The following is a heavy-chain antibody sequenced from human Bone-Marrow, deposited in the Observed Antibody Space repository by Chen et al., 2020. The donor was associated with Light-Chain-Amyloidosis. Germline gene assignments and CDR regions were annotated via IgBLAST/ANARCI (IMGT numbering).Heavy chain of an antibody. J-gene: IGHJ5*02. CDR1: DGSINSGDYY. CDR2: IYYSGAA. CDR3: SIRIAVPGANEET. D-gene: IGHD6-19*01. Sequence: QLQLQESGPGLGKPSETLSLTGTFSDGSINSGDYYWGWLRQSPGKGLEWIGSIYYSGAAFYNPSLRSRVTISLDTSKNLLSLRLTSVTAADTAVYYCSIRIAVPGANEETWGQGTLVTVSS. V-gene: IGHV4-39*02.